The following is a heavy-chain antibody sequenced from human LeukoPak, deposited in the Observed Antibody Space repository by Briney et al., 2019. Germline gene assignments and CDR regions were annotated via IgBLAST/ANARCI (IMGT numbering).Heavy chain of an antibody. V-gene: IGHV3-21*01. Sequence: GGSLRLSCTASGFTLSSYSMNWVRQAPGKGLERVSSISSPSNYISYADSVKGRFTISRDNAKNSLYLQMNSLRAEDTAVYFCSRDLGTGRPHDYWGQGTLVTVSS. CDR2: ISSPSNYI. CDR3: SRDLGTGRPHDY. J-gene: IGHJ4*02. D-gene: IGHD3/OR15-3a*01. CDR1: GFTLSSYS.